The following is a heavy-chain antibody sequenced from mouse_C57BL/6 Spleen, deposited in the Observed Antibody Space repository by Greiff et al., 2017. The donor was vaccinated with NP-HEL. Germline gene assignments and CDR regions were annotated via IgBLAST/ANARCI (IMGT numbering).Heavy chain of an antibody. Sequence: EVQLQQSGPELVKPGASVKMSCKASGYTFTDYNMHWVKQSHGKSLEWIGYINPNNGGTSYNQKFKGKATLTVNKSSSTAYMELRSLKSEDSAVYYCARGWDDWDFDVWGTGTTVTVSS. V-gene: IGHV1-22*01. CDR1: GYTFTDYN. J-gene: IGHJ1*03. CDR2: INPNNGGT. CDR3: ARGWDDWDFDV. D-gene: IGHD4-1*01.